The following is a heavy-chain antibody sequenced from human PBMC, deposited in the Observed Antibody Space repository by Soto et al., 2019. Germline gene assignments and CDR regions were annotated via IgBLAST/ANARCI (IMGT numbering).Heavy chain of an antibody. CDR2: INHSGST. CDR3: ARGGLRYFDWLLSSPNYFDY. Sequence: QVQLQQWGAGLLKPSETLSLTCAVYGGSFSGYYWSWIRQPPGKGLEWIGEINHSGSTNYNPSLKSRVTISVDTSKNQFSLKLSSVTAADTAVYYCARGGLRYFDWLLSSPNYFDYWGQGTLVTVPS. D-gene: IGHD3-9*01. CDR1: GGSFSGYY. V-gene: IGHV4-34*01. J-gene: IGHJ4*02.